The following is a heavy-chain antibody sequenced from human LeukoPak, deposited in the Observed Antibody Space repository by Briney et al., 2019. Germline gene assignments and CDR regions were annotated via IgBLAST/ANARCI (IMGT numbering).Heavy chain of an antibody. CDR3: ARHRAIPSAGGWFDP. CDR2: IYSSGST. CDR1: GFIVSSSY. Sequence: GGSLRLSCAASGFIVSSSYMSWVRQAPGKGLEWVSLIYSSGSTDYTDSVKGRFTISRHNPKNTLYLQMNSLRPEDTAVYYCARHRAIPSAGGWFDPWGQGTLVAVSS. D-gene: IGHD2-2*01. J-gene: IGHJ5*02. V-gene: IGHV3-53*04.